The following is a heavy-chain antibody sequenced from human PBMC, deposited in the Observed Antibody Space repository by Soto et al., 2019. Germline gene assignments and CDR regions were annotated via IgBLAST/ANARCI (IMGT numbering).Heavy chain of an antibody. V-gene: IGHV3-9*01. CDR3: AKALNYYYYYMDV. CDR1: GFTFDDYA. CDR2: ISWNCGSI. Sequence: GGSLRLSCAASGFTFDDYAMHWVRQAPGKGLEWVSGISWNCGSIGCADSVKGRFTISRDNAKNSLYPQMNSLRAEDTALYYCAKALNYYYYYMDVWGKGTTVTVSS. J-gene: IGHJ6*03.